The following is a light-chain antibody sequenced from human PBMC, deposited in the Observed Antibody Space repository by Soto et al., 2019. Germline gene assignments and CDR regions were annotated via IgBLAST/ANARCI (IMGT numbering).Light chain of an antibody. V-gene: IGKV3-15*01. CDR2: GAS. J-gene: IGKJ2*01. CDR3: QQYNNWPPMYT. CDR1: QGIGNY. Sequence: MTQSPSSLSASVGDRVTITCRASQGIGNYLAWYQQKPGQAPRLLIYGASTRATGIPARFSGSGSGTEFTLTISSLQSEDFAVYYCQQYNNWPPMYTFGQGTKLEIK.